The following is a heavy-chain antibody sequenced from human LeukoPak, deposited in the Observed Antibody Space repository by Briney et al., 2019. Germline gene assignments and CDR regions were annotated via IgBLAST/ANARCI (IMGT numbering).Heavy chain of an antibody. J-gene: IGHJ4*02. CDR3: ARDPSYYGSGYYFDY. V-gene: IGHV1-18*01. CDR2: ISAYNGNT. Sequence: ASVKVSCKASGYTFTSYGISWVRQAPGQGLEWMGWISAYNGNTNYAQKLQGRVTMTTDTSTSTAYMELRSLRSDDTAVYYCARDPSYYGSGYYFDYWGQGTLVTVSS. D-gene: IGHD3-10*01. CDR1: GYTFTSYG.